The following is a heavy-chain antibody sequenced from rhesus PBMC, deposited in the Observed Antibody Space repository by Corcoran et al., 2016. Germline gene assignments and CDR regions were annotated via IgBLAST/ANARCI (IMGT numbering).Heavy chain of an antibody. Sequence: QVQLQESGPGLVKPSETLSVTCAVSSDSFTIRHWSWIRQAPGKGLEWIGYILGSGGSTYYNPSLKTRVTLSVDASKNQFSLKVNSMTAADTAVYYCASDYWGSVDYWGQGVLVTVSS. J-gene: IGHJ4*01. CDR3: ASDYWGSVDY. D-gene: IGHD3-34*01. V-gene: IGHV4-169*02. CDR1: SDSFTIRH. CDR2: ILGSGGST.